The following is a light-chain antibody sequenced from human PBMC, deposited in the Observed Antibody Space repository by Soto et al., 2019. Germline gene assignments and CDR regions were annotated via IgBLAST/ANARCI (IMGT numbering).Light chain of an antibody. CDR3: QQYASSPRT. Sequence: EIVMTQSPATLSVTPGERATLSCRASQSVSSTLAWYQQKPGQAPRVLIFGASSRATGIPDRFSGSGSGTDFTLTISRLEPEDSAVYYCQQYASSPRTFGQGTKVDIK. CDR1: QSVSST. V-gene: IGKV3D-15*01. CDR2: GAS. J-gene: IGKJ1*01.